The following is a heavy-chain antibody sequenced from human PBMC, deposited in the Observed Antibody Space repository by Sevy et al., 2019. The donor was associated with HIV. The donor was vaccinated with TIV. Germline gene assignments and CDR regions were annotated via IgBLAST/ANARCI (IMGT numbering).Heavy chain of an antibody. V-gene: IGHV3-9*03. D-gene: IGHD6-19*01. Sequence: SLRLSCAASGFTFDDYAMHWVRQAPGKGLEWVSGISWNSGSIGYADSVKGRFTISRDNAKNSLYLQMNSLRAEDMALYYCAKDYDSSGWYGAYYFDDWGQGTLVTVSS. J-gene: IGHJ4*02. CDR2: ISWNSGSI. CDR1: GFTFDDYA. CDR3: AKDYDSSGWYGAYYFDD.